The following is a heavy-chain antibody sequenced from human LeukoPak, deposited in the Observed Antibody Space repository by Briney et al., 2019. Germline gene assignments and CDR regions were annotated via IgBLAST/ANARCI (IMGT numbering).Heavy chain of an antibody. CDR2: ISGYNGNT. CDR3: ARDLGIAARRFDY. J-gene: IGHJ4*02. CDR1: GYTFTSYD. D-gene: IGHD6-6*01. Sequence: ASVKVSCKASGYTFTSYDISWVRQAPGQGLEWMGWISGYNGNTNYALKVQDRVTMTTDTSTSTAYMELRSLESDDTAVYYCARDLGIAARRFDYWGQGTLVTVSS. V-gene: IGHV1-18*01.